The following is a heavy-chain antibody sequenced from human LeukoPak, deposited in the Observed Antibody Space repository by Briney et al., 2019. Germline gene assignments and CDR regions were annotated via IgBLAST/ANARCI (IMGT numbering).Heavy chain of an antibody. CDR2: VYYGGNT. Sequence: SETLSLTCTVSGDSISSNRYYWGWIRQPPGRGLEWIASVYYGGNTYYNPSLKSRVTMSVDTSKNQFSLKLSSVTAADTAVYYCARDLIVPDAMTGSGSYSTDYWGQGTLATVSS. CDR3: ARDLIVPDAMTGSGSYSTDY. J-gene: IGHJ4*02. D-gene: IGHD3-10*01. V-gene: IGHV4-39*07. CDR1: GDSISSNRYY.